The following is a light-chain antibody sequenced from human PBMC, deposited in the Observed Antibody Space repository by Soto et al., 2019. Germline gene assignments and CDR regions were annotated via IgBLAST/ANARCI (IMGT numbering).Light chain of an antibody. V-gene: IGKV3-20*01. Sequence: ELVLTQSPGTLSLSPGARATLSCRASQSVSNNYLAWYQQQPGQAPRLLIYGASNRATGIPDRFSGSGSGKVFPPTISRLEPEYSAVYYCQQYGSSGTFGQGTKVDIK. J-gene: IGKJ1*01. CDR2: GAS. CDR1: QSVSNNY. CDR3: QQYGSSGT.